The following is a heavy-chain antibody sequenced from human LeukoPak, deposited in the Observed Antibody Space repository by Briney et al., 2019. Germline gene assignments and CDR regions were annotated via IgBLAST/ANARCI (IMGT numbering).Heavy chain of an antibody. CDR2: ISGSGGST. CDR1: GFTYNNHA. J-gene: IGHJ6*03. D-gene: IGHD6-13*01. CDR3: ARNQDSSWYYYYMDV. V-gene: IGHV3-23*01. Sequence: GGSLTLSCAASGFTYNNHAMRWVRQAPGKGLEWVLSISGSGGSTYSADSVKGRLTISRDNSKNTLYLQMNSLRADDTALYYCARNQDSSWYYYYMDVWGKGTTVTVSS.